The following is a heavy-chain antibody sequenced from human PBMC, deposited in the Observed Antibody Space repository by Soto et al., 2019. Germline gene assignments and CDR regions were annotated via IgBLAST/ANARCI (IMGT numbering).Heavy chain of an antibody. CDR1: GFSVSSNY. D-gene: IGHD6-13*01. J-gene: IGHJ4*02. Sequence: EVQLVESGGGLVQPGGSLRLSCVVSGFSVSSNYMSWVRQAPGKGLEWVSVLYSGGDTVYADSVKGRFTISRDNSKNTLYLQMSSLRVVETAVYYCARGAGVASTGTGSFDYWGQGTLVTVSS. CDR2: LYSGGDT. V-gene: IGHV3-66*01. CDR3: ARGAGVASTGTGSFDY.